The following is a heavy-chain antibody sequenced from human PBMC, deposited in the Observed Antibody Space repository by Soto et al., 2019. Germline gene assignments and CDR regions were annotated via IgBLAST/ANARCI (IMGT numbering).Heavy chain of an antibody. Sequence: GGSLRLSCAASGFTFSSYWMSWVRQAPGKGLEWVADIRGSGGGTYYADSVKGRFTISRDNSKNTLYLQMNSLRAEDTAVYYCAKEWVRRGYLDYWGQGTLVTVSS. CDR3: AKEWVRRGYLDY. V-gene: IGHV3-23*01. J-gene: IGHJ4*02. CDR1: GFTFSSYW. CDR2: IRGSGGGT. D-gene: IGHD3-10*01.